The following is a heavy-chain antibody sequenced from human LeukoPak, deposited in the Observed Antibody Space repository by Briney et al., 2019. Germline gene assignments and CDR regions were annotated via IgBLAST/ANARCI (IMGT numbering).Heavy chain of an antibody. J-gene: IGHJ4*02. Sequence: SETLSLTCTVSGGSISSYYWSWIRQPAGKGPEWIGRIYTSGSTNYNPSLKSRVTMSVDTSKNQFSLKLSSVTAADTAVYYCAREVEGAASPHFDYWGQGTLVTVSS. D-gene: IGHD6-13*01. CDR1: GGSISSYY. CDR3: AREVEGAASPHFDY. CDR2: IYTSGST. V-gene: IGHV4-4*07.